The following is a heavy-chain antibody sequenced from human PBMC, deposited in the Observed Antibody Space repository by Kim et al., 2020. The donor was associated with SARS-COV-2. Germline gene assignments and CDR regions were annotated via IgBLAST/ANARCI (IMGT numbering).Heavy chain of an antibody. V-gene: IGHV4-59*01. CDR2: IYYSGST. CDR1: GGSISSYY. Sequence: SETLSLTCTVSGGSISSYYWSWIRQPPGKGLEWIGYIYYSGSTNYNPSLKSRVTISVDTSKNQFSLKLSSVTAADTAVYYCSRDGCSGGSGYSWFDPWG. D-gene: IGHD2-15*01. J-gene: IGHJ5*02. CDR3: SRDGCSGGSGYSWFDP.